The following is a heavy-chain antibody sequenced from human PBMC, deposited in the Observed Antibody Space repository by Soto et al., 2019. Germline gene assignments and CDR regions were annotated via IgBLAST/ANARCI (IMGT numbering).Heavy chain of an antibody. CDR3: ARDRAPDYYGSGSYSGYFDY. D-gene: IGHD3-10*01. V-gene: IGHV4-61*01. CDR1: GGSVSSGSYY. CDR2: IYYSGST. J-gene: IGHJ4*02. Sequence: PSETLSLTCTVSGGSVSSGSYYWSWIRQPPGKGLDWIGYIYYSGSTNYNPSLKSRVTISVDTSKNQFSLKLSSVTAADTAVYYCARDRAPDYYGSGSYSGYFDYWGQGTLVTVSS.